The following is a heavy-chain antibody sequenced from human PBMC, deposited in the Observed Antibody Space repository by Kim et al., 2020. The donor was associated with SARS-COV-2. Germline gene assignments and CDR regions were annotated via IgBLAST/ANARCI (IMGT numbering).Heavy chain of an antibody. J-gene: IGHJ4*02. V-gene: IGHV7-4-1*02. D-gene: IGHD6-13*01. CDR2: INTNTGNP. Sequence: ASVKVSCKASGYTFTTYAINWVRQAPGQRLEWMGWINTNTGNPTYAQGFTGRFVFSLDTSISTAYLEISSLEAEDTAVYYCARDARTIASAPGWHDYWGQGTLVTVSS. CDR1: GYTFTTYA. CDR3: ARDARTIASAPGWHDY.